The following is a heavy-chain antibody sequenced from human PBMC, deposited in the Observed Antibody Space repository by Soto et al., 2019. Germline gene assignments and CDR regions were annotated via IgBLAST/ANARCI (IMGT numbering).Heavy chain of an antibody. V-gene: IGHV1-18*01. CDR1: GYTFTNYG. CDR2: INTYNGNT. Sequence: GASVKVSCKASGYTFTNYGISWVRQAPGQGLEWMGWINTYNGNTNHAKKLQGRVTMTTDTSTSTAYMEMRSLRSDVTALYYCARGVGSGTYYNQYNWFDPWGQGTLVTVSS. CDR3: ARGVGSGTYYNQYNWFDP. D-gene: IGHD3-10*01. J-gene: IGHJ5*02.